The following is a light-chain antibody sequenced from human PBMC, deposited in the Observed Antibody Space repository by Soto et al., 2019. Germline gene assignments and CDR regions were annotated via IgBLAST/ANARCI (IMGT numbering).Light chain of an antibody. Sequence: QSVLTQPPSASGSPGQSVAISCTGTSSDVGGYNYVSWYQQHPGKAPKLMIYEVNKRPSGVPDRFSGSKSGNTASLTISGLQADDEADYYCSSYTTTSTYVFGTGTKVTVL. CDR1: SSDVGGYNY. J-gene: IGLJ1*01. V-gene: IGLV2-8*01. CDR2: EVN. CDR3: SSYTTTSTYV.